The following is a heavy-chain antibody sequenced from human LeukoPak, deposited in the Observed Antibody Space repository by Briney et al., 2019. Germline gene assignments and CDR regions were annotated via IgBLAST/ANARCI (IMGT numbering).Heavy chain of an antibody. J-gene: IGHJ4*02. CDR2: IKQDGSEK. V-gene: IGHV3-7*01. CDR1: GFTFSSYW. Sequence: PGGSLRLSCAASGFTFSSYWMSWVRQAPGKGLEWVANIKQDGSEKYYADSVKGRVSISRDNSKNTLYLQMNSLRAEDTAVYYCAKDGWTCSGGNCYFAYWGQGTLVTVSS. CDR3: AKDGWTCSGGNCYFAY. D-gene: IGHD2-15*01.